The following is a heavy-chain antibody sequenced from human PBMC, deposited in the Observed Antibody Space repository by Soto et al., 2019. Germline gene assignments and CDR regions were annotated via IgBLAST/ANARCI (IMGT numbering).Heavy chain of an antibody. V-gene: IGHV4-59*01. CDR1: GGSITYYY. CDR2: VYYNGDT. J-gene: IGHJ4*02. D-gene: IGHD6-19*01. Sequence: SETLSLTCTVSGGSITYYYLTWIRQPPGKGLEWLGYVYYNGDTEYNPSLESRVTISVDTSKNQFSLKLSSVTAADTAFYYCARATSGRNYYFDYWGQGTLVTVSS. CDR3: ARATSGRNYYFDY.